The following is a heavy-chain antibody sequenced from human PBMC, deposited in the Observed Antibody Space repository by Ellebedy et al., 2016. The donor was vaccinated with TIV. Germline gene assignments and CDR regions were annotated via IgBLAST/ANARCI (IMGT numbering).Heavy chain of an antibody. CDR2: IRTSSTTM. D-gene: IGHD7-27*01. CDR1: GIPFSKYN. J-gene: IGHJ4*02. V-gene: IGHV3-48*02. Sequence: PGGSLRLSCAASGIPFSKYNMYWVRQAPGKGLECISYIRTSSTTMYYADSVKGRFTISRDNAENSLYLQMNSLRDEDTAVYYCASRPPPDWGPLDYWGQGTLVTVSS. CDR3: ASRPPPDWGPLDY.